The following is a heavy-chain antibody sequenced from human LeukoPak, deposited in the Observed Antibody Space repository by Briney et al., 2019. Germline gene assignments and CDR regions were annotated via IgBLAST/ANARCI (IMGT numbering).Heavy chain of an antibody. D-gene: IGHD3-10*01. V-gene: IGHV3-7*01. J-gene: IGHJ4*02. CDR3: ARDRYYGSGSPTSDY. CDR2: IKQDGSEK. Sequence: PGGSLRLSCAASGFTFSSYAMSWVRQAPGKGLEWVSNIKQDGSEKYYVGSVKGRFTISRDNAKNSLYLQMNSLRAEDTAVYYCARDRYYGSGSPTSDYWGQGTLVTVSS. CDR1: GFTFSSYA.